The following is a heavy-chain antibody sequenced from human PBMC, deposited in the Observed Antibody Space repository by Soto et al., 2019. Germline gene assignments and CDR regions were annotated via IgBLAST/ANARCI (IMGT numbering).Heavy chain of an antibody. Sequence: SQPMSLTCGVYGGSISGYYWSWISKHPGKGLEWIGEINHSGSTNYNPSLKSRVTISVDTSKNQFSLKLSSVTAADTAVYYCARRWLYYDYVWGSYRFDYWGQGTLVTVSS. CDR3: ARRWLYYDYVWGSYRFDY. CDR1: GGSISGYY. D-gene: IGHD3-16*02. CDR2: INHSGST. V-gene: IGHV4-34*01. J-gene: IGHJ4*02.